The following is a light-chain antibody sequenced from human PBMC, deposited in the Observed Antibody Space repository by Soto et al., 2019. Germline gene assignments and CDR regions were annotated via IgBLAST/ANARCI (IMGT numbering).Light chain of an antibody. V-gene: IGLV2-14*01. Sequence: QSVLTQPASVSGSPGQSITISCTGASSDVGDYNYVSWYQHHAGKAPRLMIYASSNRPSGVSHRFSGSRSGNTASLTISGLQAEDEADYYCSSYTSGTTLYVFGTGTKLTVL. CDR1: SSDVGDYNY. CDR2: ASS. CDR3: SSYTSGTTLYV. J-gene: IGLJ1*01.